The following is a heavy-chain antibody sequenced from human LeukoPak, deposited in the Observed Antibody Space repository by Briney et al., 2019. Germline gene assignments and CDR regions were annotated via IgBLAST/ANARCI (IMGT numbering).Heavy chain of an antibody. CDR2: IKSKPDGGTK. V-gene: IGHV3-15*01. Sequence: PGGSLRLSCTASGFTFSNAWMSWVRQAPGKGLEWVGRIKSKPDGGTKDYAAPVKGRFTISRDDSITTLYLQRNSLKTVSTVVYYCTAEFYDSSDYTIADCFDPWGQGTLVTVSS. J-gene: IGHJ5*02. CDR1: GFTFSNAW. CDR3: TAEFYDSSDYTIADCFDP. D-gene: IGHD3-22*01.